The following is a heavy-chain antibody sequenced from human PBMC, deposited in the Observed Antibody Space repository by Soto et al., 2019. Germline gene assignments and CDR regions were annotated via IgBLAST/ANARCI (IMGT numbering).Heavy chain of an antibody. CDR1: GGSINSYW. J-gene: IGHJ4*02. CDR2: VYSSGTT. V-gene: IGHV4-4*07. CDR3: AGDIGSYAYGEGY. D-gene: IGHD3-10*01. Sequence: SETLSLTCSVSGGSINSYWWSWIRQPAGKGLEWIGRVYSSGTTDYNPSLNSRATLSVETSKNQFSLKLSSVTAADTAVYYCAGDIGSYAYGEGYWGQGIQVTVSS.